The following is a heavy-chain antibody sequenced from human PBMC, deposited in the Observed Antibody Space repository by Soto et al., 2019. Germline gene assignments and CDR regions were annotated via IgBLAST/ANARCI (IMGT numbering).Heavy chain of an antibody. CDR2: IYWDDAK. Sequence: QITLKESGPTLVKPTQTLTLTCTFSGFSLSTSGVGVGWIRQPPGKALEWLALIYWDDAKRYSPSLKSRLTITKAASKNQVVLTMTNMDPVDTATYYCAHRVWVGYCSGGSCLGGFDYWGQGTLVTVSS. J-gene: IGHJ4*02. CDR3: AHRVWVGYCSGGSCLGGFDY. D-gene: IGHD2-15*01. CDR1: GFSLSTSGVG. V-gene: IGHV2-5*02.